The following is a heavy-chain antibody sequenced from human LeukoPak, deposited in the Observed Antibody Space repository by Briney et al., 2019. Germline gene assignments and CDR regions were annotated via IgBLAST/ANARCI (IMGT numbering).Heavy chain of an antibody. CDR1: GFTLSSYA. J-gene: IGHJ4*02. CDR3: AKAPVTTCRGAFCYPFDY. V-gene: IGHV3-23*01. D-gene: IGHD2-15*01. CDR2: ISDSGNT. Sequence: GGSLRLSCAASGFTLSSYAMSWVRQAPGKGLEWVSAISDSGNTCHADSVKGRFTISRDSSKNTLFLQMNRLRPEDAAVYYCAKAPVTTCRGAFCYPFDYWGLGTLVTVSS.